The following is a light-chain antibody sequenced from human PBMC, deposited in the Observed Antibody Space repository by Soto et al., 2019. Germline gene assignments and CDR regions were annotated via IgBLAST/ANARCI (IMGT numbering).Light chain of an antibody. Sequence: QSVLTQPPSVSGAPGQRVTISCTGSSSNIGAGYDVHWYQQLPGTAPKLLIYGNSNRPSGVPDRFSGSKSGASASLAITGLQAEDEADYYCQSYASSLWGVFGGGTQLTVL. V-gene: IGLV1-40*01. CDR2: GNS. CDR1: SSNIGAGYD. J-gene: IGLJ2*01. CDR3: QSYASSLWGV.